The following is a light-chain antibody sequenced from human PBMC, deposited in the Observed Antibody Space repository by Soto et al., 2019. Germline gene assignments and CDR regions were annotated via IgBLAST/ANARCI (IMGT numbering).Light chain of an antibody. Sequence: QPVLTQAPSASASLGASVKLTCTLSSGHSSYAIAWHQQHPKKGPRFLMRLNSDGSHNKGDGIPDRFSGSSSGTERYLTISNLQSEDEADYYCQTLGTGVWVFGGGTKLTVL. CDR3: QTLGTGVWV. V-gene: IGLV4-69*01. CDR2: LNSDGSH. J-gene: IGLJ3*02. CDR1: SGHSSYA.